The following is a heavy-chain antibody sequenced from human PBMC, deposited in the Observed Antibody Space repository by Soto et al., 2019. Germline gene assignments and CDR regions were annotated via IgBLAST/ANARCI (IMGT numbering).Heavy chain of an antibody. CDR3: TTDVAGYGDYYLDYYGMDV. CDR1: EFTFSNAW. V-gene: IGHV3-15*01. CDR2: IKSKTDGGTT. J-gene: IGHJ6*02. Sequence: GGSLRLSCAVSEFTFSNAWMSWVRQAPGKGLEWVGRIKSKTDGGTTDYAAPVKGRFTISRDDSKNTLYLQMNSLKTEDTAVYYCTTDVAGYGDYYLDYYGMDVWGQGTTVTVSS. D-gene: IGHD4-17*01.